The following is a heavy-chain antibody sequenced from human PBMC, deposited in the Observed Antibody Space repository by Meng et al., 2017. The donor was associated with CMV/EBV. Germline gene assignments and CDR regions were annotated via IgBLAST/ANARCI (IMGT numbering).Heavy chain of an antibody. CDR1: GFIFSTYA. D-gene: IGHD4-23*01. Sequence: GGSLRLSCTVSGFIFSTYAMHWVRQAPGKGLEWVALVSYDGRNKYYADSVKGRFTISRDNSKNTLYLQMNSLRPEDTAVYYCARGGTRWIKVYYFDHWGQGTLVTVSS. J-gene: IGHJ4*02. V-gene: IGHV3-30-3*01. CDR3: ARGGTRWIKVYYFDH. CDR2: VSYDGRNK.